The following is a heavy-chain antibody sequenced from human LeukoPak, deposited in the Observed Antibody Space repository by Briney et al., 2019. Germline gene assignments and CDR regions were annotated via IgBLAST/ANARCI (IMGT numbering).Heavy chain of an antibody. V-gene: IGHV1-18*01. CDR3: AAEAKGGGGFDY. CDR1: GYTFTSNG. Sequence: GASVKVSCKASGYTFTSNGINWVRQAPGQGLEWMGWISAYNGNTNYAQKFQERVTITRDMSTSTAYMELSSLRSEDTAVYYCAAEAKGGGGFDYWGQGTLVTVSS. CDR2: ISAYNGNT. D-gene: IGHD1-26*01. J-gene: IGHJ4*02.